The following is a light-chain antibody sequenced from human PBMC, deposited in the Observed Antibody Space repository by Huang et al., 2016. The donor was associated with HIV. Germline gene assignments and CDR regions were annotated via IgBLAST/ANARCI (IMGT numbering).Light chain of an antibody. CDR1: QSVSSN. V-gene: IGKV3-15*01. J-gene: IGKJ1*01. Sequence: EIVMTQSPATLSVSPGDRATLSCRASQSVSSNLAWYQEKPGQAPRLLIYGASTRATGSSARFSGSGSGTEFTLTISSLQSEDFAVYYCQQYNNWPPWTFGQGTKVEIK. CDR2: GAS. CDR3: QQYNNWPPWT.